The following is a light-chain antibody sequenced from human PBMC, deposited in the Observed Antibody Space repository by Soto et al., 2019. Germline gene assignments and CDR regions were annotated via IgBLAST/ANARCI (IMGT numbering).Light chain of an antibody. CDR3: CSYAGGNTLV. V-gene: IGLV2-23*02. J-gene: IGLJ2*01. CDR1: SNDLGSYDL. CDR2: EVS. Sequence: QLVLTQPASVSGSPGQSITISCTGTSNDLGSYDLVSWYQQHPGKAPKRMIYEVSRRPSGVSNRFSGSKSGNTASLTISGLQAEDEADYYCCSYAGGNTLVFGGGTQLTVL.